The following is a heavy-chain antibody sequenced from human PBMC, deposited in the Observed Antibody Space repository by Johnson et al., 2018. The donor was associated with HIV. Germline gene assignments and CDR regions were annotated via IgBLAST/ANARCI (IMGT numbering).Heavy chain of an antibody. Sequence: VQLVESGGGVVQPGRSLRLSCAASGFTFSDYYMSWIRQAPGKGLEWVANINLDGSEKYYVDSVKGRFTISRDNAKNSLHLQMNSLRADDTAVYYCARKGDAFDIWGQGTMVTVSS. CDR2: INLDGSEK. CDR3: ARKGDAFDI. V-gene: IGHV3-7*05. CDR1: GFTFSDYY. J-gene: IGHJ3*02.